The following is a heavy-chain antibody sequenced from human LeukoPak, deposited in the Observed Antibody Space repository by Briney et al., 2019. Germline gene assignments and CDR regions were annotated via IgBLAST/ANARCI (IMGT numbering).Heavy chain of an antibody. D-gene: IGHD4-17*01. J-gene: IGHJ2*01. CDR3: ARNKDYARWYFDL. CDR1: GFTVSSNY. Sequence: PGGSLRLSCAASGFTVSSNYMSWVRQAPGKGLEWVSVIYTGGSTYYVDSVKGRFTISRDSSLNTLYLQMDSLRADDTAVYYCARNKDYARWYFDLWGRGTLVTVSS. V-gene: IGHV3-66*01. CDR2: IYTGGST.